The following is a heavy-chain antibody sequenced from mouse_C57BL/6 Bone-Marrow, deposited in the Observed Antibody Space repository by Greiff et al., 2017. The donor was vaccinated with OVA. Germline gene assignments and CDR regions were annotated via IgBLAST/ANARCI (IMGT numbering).Heavy chain of an antibody. D-gene: IGHD2-5*01. CDR2: IHPNSGST. Sequence: VQLQQPGAELVKPGASVKLSCKTSGYTFTSYWMPWVKQRPGQGLEWIGMIHPNSGSTNYNEKFKSKATLTVDKSSSPAYMQLSSLTSEDSAVYYCARGGFYYSNYVGWYFDVWGTGTTVTVSS. CDR3: ARGGFYYSNYVGWYFDV. CDR1: GYTFTSYW. V-gene: IGHV1-64*01. J-gene: IGHJ1*03.